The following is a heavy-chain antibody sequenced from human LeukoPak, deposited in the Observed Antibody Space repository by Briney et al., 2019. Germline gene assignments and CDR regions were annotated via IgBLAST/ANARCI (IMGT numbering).Heavy chain of an antibody. CDR3: ARRAAAGFDY. Sequence: GESLQISFKGSGYGFTSYWIGWVRQMPGKGLEWMGIIYPGDSDTRYSPSFQGQVTISADRSISTAYLQWSSLKASDTAMYYCARRAAAGFDYWGQGTLVTVSS. D-gene: IGHD6-13*01. V-gene: IGHV5-51*01. CDR2: IYPGDSDT. CDR1: GYGFTSYW. J-gene: IGHJ4*02.